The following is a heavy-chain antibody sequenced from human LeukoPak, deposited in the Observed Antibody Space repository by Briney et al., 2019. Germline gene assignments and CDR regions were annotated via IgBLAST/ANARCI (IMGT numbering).Heavy chain of an antibody. CDR3: ARDCSSTSCSRAFDI. D-gene: IGHD2-2*01. Sequence: GGSLRLSCAASGFTFSSYSMNWVRQAPGKGLEWISYISSSTNTIYYADSVKGRFTISRDNAKNSLYLQMNSLRAEDTAVYYCARDCSSTSCSRAFDIWGQGTMVTVSS. CDR1: GFTFSSYS. V-gene: IGHV3-48*01. CDR2: ISSSTNTI. J-gene: IGHJ3*02.